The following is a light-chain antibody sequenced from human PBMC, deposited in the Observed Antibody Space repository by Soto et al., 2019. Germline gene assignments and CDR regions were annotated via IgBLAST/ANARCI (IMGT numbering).Light chain of an antibody. CDR3: QHYGHELWA. V-gene: IGKV3-20*01. Sequence: EVVMRQCPATLSVSPGEGATISCRASQGIGDTLAWYQPKPGQPTRXLIYRSSSRATGVPDRFSGSGSGTDFTLTISRLEPEDFPVYYCQHYGHELWAFGQGTKVDI. J-gene: IGKJ1*01. CDR2: RSS. CDR1: QGIGDT.